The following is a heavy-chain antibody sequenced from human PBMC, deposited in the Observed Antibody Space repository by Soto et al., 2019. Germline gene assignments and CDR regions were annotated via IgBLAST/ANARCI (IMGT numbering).Heavy chain of an antibody. J-gene: IGHJ4*02. D-gene: IGHD3-3*02. Sequence: HVQLVESGGGVLEPGRSLRLSGAVSGFNFSIYGMHWVREAPGKGLEWVAVISYDGSHRAFADSVKGRIAISRDNSKNTLFLQMNSLREEDTAVYYCAKDLVKTSIWPADWGQGTLVTVSS. V-gene: IGHV3-30*18. CDR2: ISYDGSHR. CDR3: AKDLVKTSIWPAD. CDR1: GFNFSIYG.